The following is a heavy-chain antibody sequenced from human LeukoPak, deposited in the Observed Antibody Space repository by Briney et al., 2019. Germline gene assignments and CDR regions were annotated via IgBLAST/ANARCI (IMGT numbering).Heavy chain of an antibody. V-gene: IGHV6-1*01. Sequence: SQTLSLTCAISGDSVSTNSAGWHWIRQSPSRGLEWLGRAYYRSKWYNSYAVSLKSRITINPDTSKNQFSLQLNSVTPEDTAVYYCARASLYAFDIWGQGTMVTVSS. CDR3: ARASLYAFDI. J-gene: IGHJ3*02. CDR1: GDSVSTNSAG. CDR2: AYYRSKWYN.